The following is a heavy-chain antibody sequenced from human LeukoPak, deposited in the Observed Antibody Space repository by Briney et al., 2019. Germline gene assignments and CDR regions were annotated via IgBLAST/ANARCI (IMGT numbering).Heavy chain of an antibody. J-gene: IGHJ4*02. V-gene: IGHV1-69*13. CDR2: IIPIFGTA. CDR1: GGTFSSYA. Sequence: SVKVSCQASGGTFSSYAISWVRQAPGQGLEWMGGIIPIFGTANYAQKFQGRVTITADESTSTAYMELSSLRSENTAVYYCAREEYYYDSSGPPTFDYWGQGTLVTVSS. CDR3: AREEYYYDSSGPPTFDY. D-gene: IGHD3-22*01.